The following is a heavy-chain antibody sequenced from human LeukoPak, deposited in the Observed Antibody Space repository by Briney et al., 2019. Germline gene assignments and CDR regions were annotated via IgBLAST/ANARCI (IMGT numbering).Heavy chain of an antibody. D-gene: IGHD3-16*01. Sequence: AETLSLTCTVSGGPLSSHYWRWIRQPAGQGLERIGRIYTSGSTNYNPSLKSRVTMSVDTSKNQFSLKLSSVTAADTAVYYCASWGGYYFDYWGEGTLVTVSS. CDR1: GGPLSSHY. CDR3: ASWGGYYFDY. CDR2: IYTSGST. J-gene: IGHJ4*02. V-gene: IGHV4-4*07.